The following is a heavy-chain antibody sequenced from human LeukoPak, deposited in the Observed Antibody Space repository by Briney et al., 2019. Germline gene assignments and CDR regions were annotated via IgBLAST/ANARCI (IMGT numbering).Heavy chain of an antibody. CDR1: GYRFSRYW. CDR3: ARLQLVATVGDGLDV. J-gene: IGHJ6*02. CDR2: IYPGDSDT. Sequence: GESLKISCQGSGYRFSRYWIGWVRQMPGKSLDWMGIIYPGDSDTTYSPSFQGQVTFSADRSINTAYLHWSNLTASDTATYYCARLQLVATVGDGLDVWGQGTTVIVSS. V-gene: IGHV5-51*01. D-gene: IGHD5-12*01.